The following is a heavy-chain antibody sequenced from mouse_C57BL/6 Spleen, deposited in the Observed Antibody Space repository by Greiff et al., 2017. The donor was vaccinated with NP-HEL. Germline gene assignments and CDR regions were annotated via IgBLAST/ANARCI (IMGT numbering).Heavy chain of an antibody. CDR3: ARPDYYGSSSEFAY. V-gene: IGHV1-69*01. J-gene: IGHJ3*01. D-gene: IGHD1-1*01. CDR1: GYTFTSYW. Sequence: QVQLQQPGAELVMPGASVKLSCKASGYTFTSYWMHWVKQRPGQGLEWIGEIDPSDSYTNYNQKFKGKSTLTVAKSSSTAYMQLSSLTSEDSAVDYGARPDYYGSSSEFAYWGQGTLVTVSA. CDR2: IDPSDSYT.